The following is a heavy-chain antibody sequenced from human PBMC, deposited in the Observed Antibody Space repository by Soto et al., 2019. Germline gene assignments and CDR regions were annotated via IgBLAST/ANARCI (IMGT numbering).Heavy chain of an antibody. Sequence: RGSLRHSCAVSGFAYSSNAMSWVRQAPGKGLEWVSGISGSGGSTYYADSVKGRFTISRDNSKNTLYLQMNSLRAEDTAVYYCAKDPASGYDILPRYYLSGYMDIRGKGTTVTVYS. D-gene: IGHD3-9*01. CDR2: ISGSGGST. CDR1: GFAYSSNA. V-gene: IGHV3-23*01. CDR3: AKDPASGYDILPRYYLSGYMDI. J-gene: IGHJ6*03.